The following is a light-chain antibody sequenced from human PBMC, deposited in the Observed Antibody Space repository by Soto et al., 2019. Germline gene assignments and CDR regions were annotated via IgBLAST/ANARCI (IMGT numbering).Light chain of an antibody. V-gene: IGLV2-18*02. Sequence: QSALTQPPSVSGSPGQSVAISCTGTSSDVGTYDRVSWYQQPPGTAPKLIIYEVSDRPSGVPDRFSGSKSGNTASLTISGRQAEDEADYYCSSFTSDTTRVFGGGTKLTVL. J-gene: IGLJ2*01. CDR3: SSFTSDTTRV. CDR2: EVS. CDR1: SSDVGTYDR.